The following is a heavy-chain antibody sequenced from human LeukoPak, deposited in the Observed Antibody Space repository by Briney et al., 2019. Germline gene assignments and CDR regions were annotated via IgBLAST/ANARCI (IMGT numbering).Heavy chain of an antibody. D-gene: IGHD3-22*01. J-gene: IGHJ4*02. V-gene: IGHV4-4*09. CDR1: AASISNYY. CDR2: ISTSGST. Sequence: SETLSLTCAVSAASISNYYWSWIRQAPGKGLEWVGYISTSGSTNYNPSLKSRVSISLDTSKNRFSLNLNFVTAADTAVYYCASPRSGYRYTFDYWGQGALVTVSS. CDR3: ASPRSGYRYTFDY.